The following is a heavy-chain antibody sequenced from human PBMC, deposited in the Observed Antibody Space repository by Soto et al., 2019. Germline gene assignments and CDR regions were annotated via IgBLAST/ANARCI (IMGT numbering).Heavy chain of an antibody. J-gene: IGHJ6*02. CDR1: GDSISSNCYY. D-gene: IGHD2-15*01. CDR2: IYYSGST. Sequence: SETLSLTCTLSGDSISSNCYYWSWLRQHPGKGLEWIGYIYYSGSTYYNPSLKSRVTISLDTSKKQFSLKLSSVTAADTAVYYCASDHRWSNQLYSMDVWGQGTMVTVSS. V-gene: IGHV4-31*03. CDR3: ASDHRWSNQLYSMDV.